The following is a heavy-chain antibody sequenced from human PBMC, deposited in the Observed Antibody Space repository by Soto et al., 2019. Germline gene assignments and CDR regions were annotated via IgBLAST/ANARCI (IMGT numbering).Heavy chain of an antibody. D-gene: IGHD3-10*01. J-gene: IGHJ6*02. CDR1: GFTFSSYG. V-gene: IGHV3-30*18. Sequence: QVQLVESGGGVVQPGRSLRLSCAASGFTFSSYGMHWVRQAPGKGLEWVAVISYDGSNKYYADSVKGRFTISRDNSKNTLYLQMNSLRAEYTAVYYCAKDSGPGLDDYYGMDVWGQGTTVTVSS. CDR3: AKDSGPGLDDYYGMDV. CDR2: ISYDGSNK.